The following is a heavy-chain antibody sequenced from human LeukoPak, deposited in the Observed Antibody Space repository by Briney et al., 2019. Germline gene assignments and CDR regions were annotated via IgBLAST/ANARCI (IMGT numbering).Heavy chain of an antibody. D-gene: IGHD2-21*02. CDR3: ARDATRGGDNDY. J-gene: IGHJ4*02. Sequence: GGSLRLSCTASGFTFSSLAMHWVRQAPGKGLEWVSAVSGSGGATHYADSVRGRFTISRDNSKNSLYLQMSSLRADDTAVYYCARDATRGGDNDYWGQGTRVIVSS. V-gene: IGHV3-23*01. CDR1: GFTFSSLA. CDR2: VSGSGGAT.